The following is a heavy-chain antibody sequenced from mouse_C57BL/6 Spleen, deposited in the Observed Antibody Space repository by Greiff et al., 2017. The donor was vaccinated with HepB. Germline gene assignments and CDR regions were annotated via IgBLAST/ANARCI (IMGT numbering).Heavy chain of an antibody. V-gene: IGHV1-15*01. J-gene: IGHJ3*01. CDR2: IDPETGGT. CDR3: TRGDYGSSYEAWFAY. D-gene: IGHD1-1*01. CDR1: GYTFTDYE. Sequence: QVQLQQSGAELVRPGASVTLSCKASGYTFTDYEMHWVKQTPVPGLEWIGAIDPETGGTAYNQKFKGKAILTADKSSSTAYMELRSLTSEDSAVYYCTRGDYGSSYEAWFAYWGQGTLVTVSA.